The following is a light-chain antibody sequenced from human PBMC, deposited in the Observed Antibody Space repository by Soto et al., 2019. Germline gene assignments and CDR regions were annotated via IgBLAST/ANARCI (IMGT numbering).Light chain of an antibody. V-gene: IGKV3-20*01. CDR2: DAS. Sequence: EIVLSQSLATLSLSPGEEAALSSRASQSVSGYLAWCQQKHGQAPRLLIYDASNRATGIPDRFSGSGSGTDFTLTISSLEPADFAVYYCQQYGSSPLTFGGGTKVDIK. CDR3: QQYGSSPLT. CDR1: QSVSGY. J-gene: IGKJ4*01.